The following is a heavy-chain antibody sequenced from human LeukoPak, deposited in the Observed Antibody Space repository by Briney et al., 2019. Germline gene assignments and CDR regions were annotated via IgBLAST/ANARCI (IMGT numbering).Heavy chain of an antibody. CDR3: ARADNGYSYGPVLYYGMDV. D-gene: IGHD5-18*01. CDR2: MNPNSGNT. V-gene: IGHV1-8*01. CDR1: GYTFTSYD. J-gene: IGHJ6*02. Sequence: GASVKVSRKASGYTFTSYDINWVRQATGQGLEWMGWMNPNSGNTGYAQKFQGRVTMTRNTSISTAYMELSSLRSEDTAVYYCARADNGYSYGPVLYYGMDVWGQGTTVTVSS.